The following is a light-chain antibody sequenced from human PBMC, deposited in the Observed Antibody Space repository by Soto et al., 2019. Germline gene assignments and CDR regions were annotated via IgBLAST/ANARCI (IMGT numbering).Light chain of an antibody. CDR2: GAS. J-gene: IGKJ2*01. Sequence: ELVLTQSPGTMSLSPGERATLSCRASQRVSSSYLAWYQQKPGQAPRLLIYGASSMATGIPARFSGSGSGTDFTLTISRLEPEDVAVYYCQQYGSSPLYTFGQGTKLEIK. CDR1: QRVSSSY. V-gene: IGKV3-20*01. CDR3: QQYGSSPLYT.